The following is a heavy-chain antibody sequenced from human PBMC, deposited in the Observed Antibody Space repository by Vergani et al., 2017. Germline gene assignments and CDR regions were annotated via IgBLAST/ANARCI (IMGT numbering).Heavy chain of an antibody. J-gene: IGHJ5*02. D-gene: IGHD4-17*01. CDR3: ARVGAQTTVTTNSFNWFDP. Sequence: QVQLQQWGAGLLKPSETLSLTCAVYGGSFSGYYWSWIRQPPGKGLEWIGEINHSGSTNYNPSLKSRVTISVDTSKKQVSLKLSSVTAADTAVYYCARVGAQTTVTTNSFNWFDPWGQGTLVTVSS. CDR1: GGSFSGYY. CDR2: INHSGST. V-gene: IGHV4-34*01.